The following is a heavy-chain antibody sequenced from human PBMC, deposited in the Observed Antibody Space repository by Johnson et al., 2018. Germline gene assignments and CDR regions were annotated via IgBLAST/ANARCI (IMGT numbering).Heavy chain of an antibody. J-gene: IGHJ6*03. Sequence: VQLLESGGGVVQPGRTLRLSCAASGFTFNNYGMYWVRQAPGKGLEWVAVISYDGSNKYYADSVKGRFTISRDNSKNTMYVQMNSLRAEDTAVYYCAKDSSPSSSMDLYPYYSYMDVWGKGTTVTVS. CDR3: AKDSSPSSSMDLYPYYSYMDV. CDR2: ISYDGSNK. V-gene: IGHV3-30*18. CDR1: GFTFNNYG. D-gene: IGHD2/OR15-2a*01.